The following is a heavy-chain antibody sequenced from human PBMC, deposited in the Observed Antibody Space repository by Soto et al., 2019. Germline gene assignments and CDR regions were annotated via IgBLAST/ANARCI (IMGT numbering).Heavy chain of an antibody. CDR3: ARRISSFDYGHFDY. J-gene: IGHJ4*02. CDR2: IYYSGST. CDR1: GGSISSYY. Sequence: PSETLSLTCTVSGGSISSYYWSWIRKPPGKGLEWIGYIYYSGSTNYNPSLKSRVTISVDTSKNQFSLKLSSVTAADTAVYYCARRISSFDYGHFDYWGQGTLVTVSS. D-gene: IGHD3-10*01. V-gene: IGHV4-59*01.